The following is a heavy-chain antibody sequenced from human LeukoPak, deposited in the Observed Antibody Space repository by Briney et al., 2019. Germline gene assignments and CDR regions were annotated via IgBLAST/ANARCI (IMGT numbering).Heavy chain of an antibody. Sequence: GASVTVSYKASGYTFTSYYMHWVRQAPGQGLEWMGIINPSGGSTSYAQKFQGRVTMTRDTSTSTVYMELSSLRSEDTAVYYCARAAGSPLSDYWGQGTLVTVSS. V-gene: IGHV1-46*01. CDR1: GYTFTSYY. CDR2: INPSGGST. J-gene: IGHJ4*02. CDR3: ARAAGSPLSDY. D-gene: IGHD3-10*01.